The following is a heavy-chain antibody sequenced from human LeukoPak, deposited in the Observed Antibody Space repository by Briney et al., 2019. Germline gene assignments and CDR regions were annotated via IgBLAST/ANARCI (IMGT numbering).Heavy chain of an antibody. CDR3: ATKVNQLLSNWLDP. CDR2: ISSSGSTI. J-gene: IGHJ5*02. D-gene: IGHD2-2*01. V-gene: IGHV3-48*04. Sequence: PGGSLRLSCAASGFTFSSYAMSWVRQAPGKGLEWVSYISSSGSTIYYADSVKGRFTISRDNAKNSLYLQMNSLRAEDTAVYYCATKVNQLLSNWLDPWGQGTLVTVSS. CDR1: GFTFSSYA.